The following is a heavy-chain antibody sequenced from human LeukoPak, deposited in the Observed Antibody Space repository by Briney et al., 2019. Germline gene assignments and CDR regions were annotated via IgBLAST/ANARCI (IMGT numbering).Heavy chain of an antibody. CDR3: ASYTYYYGSGSPNWFDP. CDR2: VYTSGTT. V-gene: IGHV4-4*07. Sequence: SETLSLTCTVSGGSISTYYWSWIRQPAGKGLEWIGRVYTSGTTNYNPSLKSRVTISVDKSKNQFSLKLSSVTAADTAVYYCASYTYYYGSGSPNWFDPWGQGTLVTVSS. J-gene: IGHJ5*02. CDR1: GGSISTYY. D-gene: IGHD3-10*01.